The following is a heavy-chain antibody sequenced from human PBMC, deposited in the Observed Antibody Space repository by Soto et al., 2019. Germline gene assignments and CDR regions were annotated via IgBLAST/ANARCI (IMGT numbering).Heavy chain of an antibody. CDR3: ARGVFYGSDIPAGWLDP. V-gene: IGHV1-18*01. J-gene: IGHJ5*02. Sequence: ASVKVSCKTSGYIFVNYGITWVRQAPGQGLEWMGRISGYNGNANYAQKFQDRVTMTTDTSTNTAYLELRSLRFDDTAVYYRARGVFYGSDIPAGWLDPWGQGTLVTVSS. CDR1: GYIFVNYG. CDR2: ISGYNGNA. D-gene: IGHD3-10*01.